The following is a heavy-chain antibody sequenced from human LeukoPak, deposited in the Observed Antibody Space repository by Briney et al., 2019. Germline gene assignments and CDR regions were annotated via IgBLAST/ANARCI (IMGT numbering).Heavy chain of an antibody. Sequence: PGGSLRLSCAASGFTFSSYAMRWVRQAPGKGLEWVAVISYDGNNKYYADSVKGRFTISRDNSKNTLYLQMNSLSSEDTAAYYCASSRGYSSSWYLDYWGQGTLVTVSS. D-gene: IGHD6-13*01. CDR3: ASSRGYSSSWYLDY. V-gene: IGHV3-30-3*01. CDR2: ISYDGNNK. CDR1: GFTFSSYA. J-gene: IGHJ4*02.